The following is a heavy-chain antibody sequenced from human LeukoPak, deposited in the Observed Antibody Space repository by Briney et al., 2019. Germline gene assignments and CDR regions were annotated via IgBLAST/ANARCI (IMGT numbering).Heavy chain of an antibody. V-gene: IGHV3-7*04. D-gene: IGHD3-22*01. Sequence: GGSLRLSCVASGFTFSTYWMSWVRQAPGEGLEWVANIKPEGSEKYYVDSVKGRFTISRDNAKNSLYLQMNSLRAEDTAVYYCARGWHYYDSSGLDAFDIWGQGTMVTVSS. CDR1: GFTFSTYW. CDR3: ARGWHYYDSSGLDAFDI. CDR2: IKPEGSEK. J-gene: IGHJ3*02.